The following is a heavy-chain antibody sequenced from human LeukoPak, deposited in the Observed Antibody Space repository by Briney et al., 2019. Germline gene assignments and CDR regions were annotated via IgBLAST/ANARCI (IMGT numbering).Heavy chain of an antibody. CDR2: ISAYNGNT. CDR1: GYTFTSYG. CDR3: ARDDELMVYATDYYGMDV. Sequence: GASVKVSCKASGYTFTSYGISWVRQAPGQGLEWMGWISAYNGNTNYAQKLQGRVTMTTDTSTSTAYMELRSLRSDDTAVYYCARDDELMVYATDYYGMDVWGQGTTVTVSS. V-gene: IGHV1-18*01. J-gene: IGHJ6*02. D-gene: IGHD2-8*01.